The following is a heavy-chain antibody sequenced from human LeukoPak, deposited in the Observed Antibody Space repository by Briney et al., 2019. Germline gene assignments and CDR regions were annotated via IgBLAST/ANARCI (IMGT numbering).Heavy chain of an antibody. CDR2: ISSSSSTI. CDR1: GFTFSSYS. CDR3: ARDFTGDREDLDAFDI. D-gene: IGHD7-27*01. J-gene: IGHJ3*02. Sequence: PTGGSLRLSCAASGFTFSSYSMNWVRQAPGKGLEWVSYISSSSSTIYYADSVKGRFTISRDNAKNSLYLQMNSLRAEDTAVYYCARDFTGDREDLDAFDIWGQGTMVTVSS. V-gene: IGHV3-48*04.